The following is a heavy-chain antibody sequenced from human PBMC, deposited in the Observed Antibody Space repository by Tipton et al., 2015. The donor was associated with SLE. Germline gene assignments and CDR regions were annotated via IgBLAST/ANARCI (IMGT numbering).Heavy chain of an antibody. CDR2: IYYSGST. Sequence: TLSLTCTVSGGSISSSSYYWGWIRQPPGKGLEWIGSIYYSGSTYYNPSLKSRVTISVDTSKNQFSLKLSSVTAADTAVYYCARDLAAAGRGMDVWGKGTTVTVSS. CDR3: ARDLAAAGRGMDV. V-gene: IGHV4-39*07. D-gene: IGHD6-13*01. J-gene: IGHJ6*03. CDR1: GGSISSSSYY.